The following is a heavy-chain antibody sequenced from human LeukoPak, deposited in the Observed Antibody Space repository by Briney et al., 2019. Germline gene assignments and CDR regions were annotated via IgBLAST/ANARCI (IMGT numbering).Heavy chain of an antibody. J-gene: IGHJ4*02. D-gene: IGHD4-17*01. V-gene: IGHV3-48*01. CDR1: GFTFSSYS. CDR2: ISSSSSTI. Sequence: GGSLGLSCAASGFTFSSYSMNWVRQAPGKGLEWVSYISSSSSTIYYADSVKGRFTISRDNAKNSLYLQMNSLRAEDTAVYYCARGGYGDPIDYWGQGTLVTVSS. CDR3: ARGGYGDPIDY.